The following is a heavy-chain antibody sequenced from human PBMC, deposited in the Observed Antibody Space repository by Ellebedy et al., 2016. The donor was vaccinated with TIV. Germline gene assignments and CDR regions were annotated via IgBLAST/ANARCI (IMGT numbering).Heavy chain of an antibody. V-gene: IGHV3-30-3*01. J-gene: IGHJ4*02. CDR3: ARDRGGEVAMVPSGN. D-gene: IGHD3-10*01. CDR2: ISYDGSNK. Sequence: GESLKISXAAPGFTFSSYAMHWVRQAPGKGLEWVAVISYDGSNKYYADSVKGRFTISRDNSKNTLYLQMNSLRAEDTAVYYCARDRGGEVAMVPSGNWGQGTLVTVSS. CDR1: GFTFSSYA.